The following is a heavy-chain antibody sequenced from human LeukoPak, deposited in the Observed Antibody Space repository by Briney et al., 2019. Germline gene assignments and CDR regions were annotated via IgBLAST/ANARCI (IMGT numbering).Heavy chain of an antibody. V-gene: IGHV1-69*01. CDR1: GYTFSSYA. D-gene: IGHD4-17*01. J-gene: IGHJ6*02. Sequence: SVKVSCKASGYTFSSYAISWVRQAPGQGLEWMGGIIPIFGTANYAQKFQGRVTITGDESTSTAYMELSSLRSDDTAVYYCARYGDYYYYYGMDVWGQGTRVTVPS. CDR3: ARYGDYYYYYGMDV. CDR2: IIPIFGTA.